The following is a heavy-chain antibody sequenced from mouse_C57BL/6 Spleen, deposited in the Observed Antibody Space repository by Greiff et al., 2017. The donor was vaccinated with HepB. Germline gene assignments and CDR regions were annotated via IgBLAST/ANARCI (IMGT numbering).Heavy chain of an antibody. CDR1: GFTFSNYW. CDR2: IRLKSDNYAT. CDR3: TAYFAWFAY. D-gene: IGHD2-10*01. Sequence: EVKLEESGGGLVQPGGSMKLSCVASGFTFSNYWMNWVRQSPEKGLEWVAQIRLKSDNYATHYAESVKGRFTISRDDSKSSVYLQMNNLRAEDTGIYYCTAYFAWFAYWGQGTLVTVSA. J-gene: IGHJ3*01. V-gene: IGHV6-3*01.